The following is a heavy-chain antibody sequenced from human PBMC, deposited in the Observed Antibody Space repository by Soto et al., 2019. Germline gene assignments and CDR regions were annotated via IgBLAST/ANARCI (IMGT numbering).Heavy chain of an antibody. J-gene: IGHJ4*02. D-gene: IGHD6-19*01. Sequence: PGGSLRLSCAASGFTFSSYGMHWVRQAPGKGLEWVAVIWYDGSNKYYADSVKGRFTISRDNSKNTLYLQMNSLRAEDTAVYYCARGPGQWLSQAIVYWGQGTLVTVSS. CDR2: IWYDGSNK. V-gene: IGHV3-33*01. CDR3: ARGPGQWLSQAIVY. CDR1: GFTFSSYG.